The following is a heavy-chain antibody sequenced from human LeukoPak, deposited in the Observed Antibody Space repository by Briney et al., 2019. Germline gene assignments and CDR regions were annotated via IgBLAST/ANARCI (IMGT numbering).Heavy chain of an antibody. J-gene: IGHJ4*02. Sequence: GGSLRLSCAASGFTFSSYSMNWVRQAPGKGLEWVSSISSSSSYVYYADSVKGRFTISRDNAKNSLYLQMNSLRVEDTAVYYCARDRRDRGAYYFDYWGQGTLVTVSS. D-gene: IGHD5-24*01. CDR1: GFTFSSYS. CDR2: ISSSSSYV. CDR3: ARDRRDRGAYYFDY. V-gene: IGHV3-21*01.